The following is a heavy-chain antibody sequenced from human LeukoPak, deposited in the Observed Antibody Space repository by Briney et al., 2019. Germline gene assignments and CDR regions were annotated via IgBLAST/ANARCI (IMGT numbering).Heavy chain of an antibody. CDR2: ISGSGGST. D-gene: IGHD6-13*01. V-gene: IGHV3-23*01. Sequence: GGSLRLSCAASGFTFSSYAMSWVRQAPGKGLEWVSAISGSGGSTYYADSVKGRFTISGDNSKNTLYLQMNSLRAEDTAVYYCAKGGSKQLVLSYWGQGTLVTVSS. J-gene: IGHJ4*02. CDR3: AKGGSKQLVLSY. CDR1: GFTFSSYA.